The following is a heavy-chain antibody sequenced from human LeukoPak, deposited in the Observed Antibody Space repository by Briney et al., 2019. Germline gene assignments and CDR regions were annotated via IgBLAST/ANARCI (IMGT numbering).Heavy chain of an antibody. CDR3: ARRGTNYYLDY. D-gene: IGHD2-8*01. V-gene: IGHV3-64*02. Sequence: GGSLRLSCAASGFTLSNYVMYWVRQAPGKGLECVSAITSNGVSTYYGDSVKGRFIISRDNSKNTLYLQMGSLRAEDLAVYYCARRGTNYYLDYWGQGALVTVSS. CDR2: ITSNGVST. J-gene: IGHJ4*02. CDR1: GFTLSNYV.